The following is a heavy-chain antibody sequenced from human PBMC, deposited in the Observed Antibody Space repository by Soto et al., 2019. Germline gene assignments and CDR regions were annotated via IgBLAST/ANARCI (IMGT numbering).Heavy chain of an antibody. CDR3: AKDPSTGYADH. CDR1: AFIFSDYA. Sequence: EVHLLESGGDLVQPGGSLRLSCAASAFIFSDYAMTWFRQAPGKGLEWVSTISRDAANTHYADSVKGRFTISRDNSKNTLYLQMSSLRGDDTALYYCAKDPSTGYADHWGQGTLVTVSS. CDR2: ISRDAANT. J-gene: IGHJ4*02. V-gene: IGHV3-23*01. D-gene: IGHD3-9*01.